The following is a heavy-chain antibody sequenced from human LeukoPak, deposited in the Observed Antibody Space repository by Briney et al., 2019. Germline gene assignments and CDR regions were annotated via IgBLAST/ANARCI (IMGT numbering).Heavy chain of an antibody. CDR2: IYYSGST. Sequence: SETLSLTCTVSGGSISSSSYYWGWIRQPPGKGLEWIGSIYYSGSTYYNPSLKSRVTISVDTSKNQFSLKLSSVTAADTAVYYCARYDSSGYYEDYWGQGTLVTVSS. D-gene: IGHD3-22*01. J-gene: IGHJ4*02. CDR1: GGSISSSSYY. CDR3: ARYDSSGYYEDY. V-gene: IGHV4-39*01.